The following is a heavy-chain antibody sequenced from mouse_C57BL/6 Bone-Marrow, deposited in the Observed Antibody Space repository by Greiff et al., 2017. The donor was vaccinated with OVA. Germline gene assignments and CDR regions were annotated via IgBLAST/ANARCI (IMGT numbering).Heavy chain of an antibody. J-gene: IGHJ4*01. Sequence: VKLQQSGAELVRPGTSVKVSCKASGYAFTNYLIEWVKQRPGQGLEWIGVINPGSGGTNYNEKFKGKATLTADKSSSTAYMQLSSLTSEDSAVYFCARYYGSGLYAMDYWGQGTSVTVSS. D-gene: IGHD1-1*01. CDR1: GYAFTNYL. V-gene: IGHV1-54*01. CDR2: INPGSGGT. CDR3: ARYYGSGLYAMDY.